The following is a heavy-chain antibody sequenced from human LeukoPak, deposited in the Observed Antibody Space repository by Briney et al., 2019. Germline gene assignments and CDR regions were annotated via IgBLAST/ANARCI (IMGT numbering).Heavy chain of an antibody. CDR1: GYTFTGYY. CDR2: INPNSGGT. CDR3: ARGGSRSPRDAFDI. J-gene: IGHJ3*02. V-gene: IGHV1-2*02. D-gene: IGHD3-16*01. Sequence: ASVKVSCKASGYTFTGYYMHWVRQAPGQGLEWMGWINPNSGGTNYAQKFQGRVTMTRDTSISTAYMELSRLRSEDTAVYFCARGGSRSPRDAFDIWGQGTMVTVSS.